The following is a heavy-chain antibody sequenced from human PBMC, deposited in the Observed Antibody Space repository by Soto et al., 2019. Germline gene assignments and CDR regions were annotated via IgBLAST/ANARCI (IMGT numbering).Heavy chain of an antibody. V-gene: IGHV4-31*03. CDR1: GGSISGGGYY. Sequence: QVQLQESGPGLVKPSQTLSLTCTVSGGSISGGGYYWSWIRQFPGKGLEWIGYIYYTGTTYYDPSLKCRLILSVEASKNQFALQLSSVTVADTDVYYCARDGSSTANWIDPWGQRTLVTVSS. J-gene: IGHJ5*02. D-gene: IGHD2-2*01. CDR2: IYYTGTT. CDR3: ARDGSSTANWIDP.